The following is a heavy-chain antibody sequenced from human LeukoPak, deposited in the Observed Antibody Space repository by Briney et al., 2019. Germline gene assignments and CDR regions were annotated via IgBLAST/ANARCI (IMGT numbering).Heavy chain of an antibody. CDR2: INYSGST. J-gene: IGHJ6*03. CDR1: GDSMNSHY. CDR3: AREGYYYDSSGSNYYYYYMDV. V-gene: IGHV4-59*11. D-gene: IGHD3-22*01. Sequence: PSETLSLTCTVSGDSMNSHYWSWLRQPPWKGLEWIAYINYSGSTNYNPSLKSRVTISVDTSKNQFSLKLSSVTAADTAVYYCAREGYYYDSSGSNYYYYYMDVWGKGTTVTFSS.